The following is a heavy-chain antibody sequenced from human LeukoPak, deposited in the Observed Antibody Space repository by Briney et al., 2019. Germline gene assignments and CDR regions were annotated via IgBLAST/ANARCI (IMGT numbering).Heavy chain of an antibody. D-gene: IGHD2-2*03. CDR2: ISGSGGST. CDR3: AKTPLDIVVKWSDP. V-gene: IGHV3-23*01. J-gene: IGHJ5*02. Sequence: PGGSLRLSCAASGFTFSSYAMSWVRQAPGKGLEWVSAISGSGGSTYYADSVKGRFTISRDNSKNTLYLQMNSLRAEDTAVYYCAKTPLDIVVKWSDPWGQGTLVTVSS. CDR1: GFTFSSYA.